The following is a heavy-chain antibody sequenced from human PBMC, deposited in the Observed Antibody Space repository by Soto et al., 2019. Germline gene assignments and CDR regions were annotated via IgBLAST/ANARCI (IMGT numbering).Heavy chain of an antibody. CDR1: GYTFTSYY. CDR3: ARVEMATIGEYYYYGMDV. V-gene: IGHV1-46*03. Sequence: ASVKVSCKASGYTFTSYYMHWVRQAPGQGLEWMGIINPSGGSTSYAQKFQGRVTMTRDTSTSTVYMELSSLRSEDTAVYYCARVEMATIGEYYYYGMDVWGKGTTVTVSS. J-gene: IGHJ6*04. D-gene: IGHD5-12*01. CDR2: INPSGGST.